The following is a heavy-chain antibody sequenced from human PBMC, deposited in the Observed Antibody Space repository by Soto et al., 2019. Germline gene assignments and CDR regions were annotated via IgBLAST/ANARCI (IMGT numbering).Heavy chain of an antibody. CDR1: GGSISSYY. V-gene: IGHV4-59*01. J-gene: IGHJ6*02. D-gene: IGHD6-25*01. Sequence: QVQLQESGPGLVKPSETLSLTCTVSGGSISSYYWSWIRQPPGKGLEWIGYIYYSGSTNYNPSLKSRVTISVDTSKNQFSLKLSSVTAADTAVYYCASSSPRSVSLGGMDVWGQGTTVTVSS. CDR2: IYYSGST. CDR3: ASSSPRSVSLGGMDV.